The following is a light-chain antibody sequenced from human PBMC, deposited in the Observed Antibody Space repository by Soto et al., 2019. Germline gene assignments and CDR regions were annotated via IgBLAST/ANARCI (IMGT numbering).Light chain of an antibody. V-gene: IGLV2-8*01. Sequence: QSVLTQPHSASGSPGQSVTFSCTGTTTDVGGYNYVSWYQQHPGKAPKLIIYEVNKRPSGVPHRFSGSKSGNTASLTVSGLEAEDDADYYCSSYEASNTVVFGGGTKLTV. CDR1: TTDVGGYNY. CDR2: EVN. J-gene: IGLJ2*01. CDR3: SSYEASNTVV.